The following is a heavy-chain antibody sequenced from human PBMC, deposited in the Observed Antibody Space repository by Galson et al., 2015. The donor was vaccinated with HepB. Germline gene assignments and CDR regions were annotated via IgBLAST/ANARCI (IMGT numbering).Heavy chain of an antibody. J-gene: IGHJ6*02. CDR1: FTFSTYG. D-gene: IGHD2-21*02. V-gene: IGHV3-30*03. Sequence: FTFSTYGMHWVRQAPGKGLEWVAVISYDGSDKYFADSVKGRFTISRDNSKNTLYLQVNSLRAEDTAVYYCATVVTATHYYYYGMDVWGQGTTVTVSS. CDR2: ISYDGSDK. CDR3: ATVVTATHYYYYGMDV.